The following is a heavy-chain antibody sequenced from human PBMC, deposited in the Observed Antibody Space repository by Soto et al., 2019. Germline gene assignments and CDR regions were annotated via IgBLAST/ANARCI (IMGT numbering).Heavy chain of an antibody. CDR2: IGTTGDA. CDR1: GFTPSSYD. Sequence: EVQLVESGGGLVQPGGSLRLSCAASGFTPSSYDIHWVRQVIGKGLEWVSAIGTTGDANYSGSVKGRFTISRDNAKNSLSLQMNSLRVGDSAVYYCTRDAGSGSFAFDIWGQGTMVTVSS. J-gene: IGHJ3*02. D-gene: IGHD3-10*01. CDR3: TRDAGSGSFAFDI. V-gene: IGHV3-13*01.